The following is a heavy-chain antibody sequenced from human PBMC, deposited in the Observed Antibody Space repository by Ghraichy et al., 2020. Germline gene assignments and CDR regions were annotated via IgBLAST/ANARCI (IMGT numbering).Heavy chain of an antibody. CDR2: IYYSGST. CDR3: ARRKVGATNRWFDP. V-gene: IGHV4-39*07. Sequence: SETLSLTCTVSGGSISSSSYYWGWIRQPPGKGLEWIGSIYYSGSTYYNPSLKSRVTISVDTSKNQFSLKLSSVTAADTAVYYCARRKVGATNRWFDPWGQGTLVTVSS. D-gene: IGHD1-26*01. CDR1: GGSISSSSYY. J-gene: IGHJ5*02.